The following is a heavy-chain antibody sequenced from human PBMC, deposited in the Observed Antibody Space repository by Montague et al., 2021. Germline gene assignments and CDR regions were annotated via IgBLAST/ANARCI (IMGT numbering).Heavy chain of an antibody. CDR1: GFTFSSHW. CDR2: ISTDGSST. Sequence: SLRLSCAASGFTFSSHWMHWVRQAPGKGLVWVSRISTDGSSTTYADSVKGRFTTSRDNAKNMLYLQMNSLRAEDTAVYYCTFYKFRETPRGFDYWGQGTLVTVSA. D-gene: IGHD3-10*01. J-gene: IGHJ4*02. CDR3: TFYKFRETPRGFDY. V-gene: IGHV3-74*01.